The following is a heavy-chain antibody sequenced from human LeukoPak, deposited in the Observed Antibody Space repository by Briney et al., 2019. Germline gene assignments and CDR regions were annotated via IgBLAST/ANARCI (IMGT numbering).Heavy chain of an antibody. Sequence: GESLKISCKGSGYSFTSYWIGWVRQMPGKGLEWMGIIYPGDSDTRYSPSFQDQVTISADKSISTAYLQWSSLKASDTAMYYCARARNRYGSGSYYFDYWGQGTLVTVSS. D-gene: IGHD3-10*01. CDR1: GYSFTSYW. CDR3: ARARNRYGSGSYYFDY. CDR2: IYPGDSDT. J-gene: IGHJ4*02. V-gene: IGHV5-51*01.